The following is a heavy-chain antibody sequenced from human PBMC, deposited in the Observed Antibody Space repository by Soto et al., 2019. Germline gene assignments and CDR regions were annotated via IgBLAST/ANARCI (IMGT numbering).Heavy chain of an antibody. V-gene: IGHV4-39*01. CDR1: GGSISSSSYY. CDR2: IYYSGST. Sequence: PSETLSLSCTVAGGSISSSSYYCGWIRQPPGKGLEWIGSIYYSGSTYYNPSLKSRVTISVDTSKNQFSLKLSSVTAADTAVYYCASLGYCSGGSCYHYYYYGMDVWGQGTTVTVSS. CDR3: ASLGYCSGGSCYHYYYYGMDV. D-gene: IGHD2-15*01. J-gene: IGHJ6*02.